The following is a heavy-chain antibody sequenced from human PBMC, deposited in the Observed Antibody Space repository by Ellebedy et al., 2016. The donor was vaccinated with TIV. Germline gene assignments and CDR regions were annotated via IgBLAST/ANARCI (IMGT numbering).Heavy chain of an antibody. CDR1: GLTFYEHA. CDR2: ILWNSERI. CDR3: ARDPNYSGWYQFDF. V-gene: IGHV3-9*01. Sequence: PGGSLRLSCAASGLTFYEHAMHWVRQAPGTGLEWVSGILWNSERIGYADSVKGRFTISRDHAKNSLYLQMDSLRAEDTALYYCARDPNYSGWYQFDFWGQGALVIVSS. J-gene: IGHJ4*02. D-gene: IGHD6-19*01.